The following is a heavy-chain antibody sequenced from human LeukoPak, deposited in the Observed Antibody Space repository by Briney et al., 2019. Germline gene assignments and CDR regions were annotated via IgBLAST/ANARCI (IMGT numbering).Heavy chain of an antibody. CDR3: ARIGGDSFNFDY. V-gene: IGHV3-7*01. Sequence: GGSLRLSCAASGFSFTNFWMSWVRQAPGRGLEWVANIHTEGNEKYHVESVKGRFTISRDNTKNLLFLQMNSLRAEDTAVYYCARIGGDSFNFDYWGQGTLVTVSS. CDR2: IHTEGNEK. CDR1: GFSFTNFW. J-gene: IGHJ4*02. D-gene: IGHD2-21*02.